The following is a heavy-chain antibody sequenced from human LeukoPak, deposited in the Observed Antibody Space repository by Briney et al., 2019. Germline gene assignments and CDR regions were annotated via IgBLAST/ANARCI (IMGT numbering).Heavy chain of an antibody. CDR2: IYYSGST. D-gene: IGHD6-13*01. J-gene: IGHJ4*02. CDR3: ARGLYIAAAGPYYFDY. CDR1: GGSISSYY. V-gene: IGHV4-59*01. Sequence: PSETLSLTCTVSGGSISSYYWSWIRQPPGKGLEWIGYIYYSGSTNYNPSLKSRVTISVDTSKNQFSLKLSPVTAADTAVYYCARGLYIAAAGPYYFDYWGQGTLVTVSS.